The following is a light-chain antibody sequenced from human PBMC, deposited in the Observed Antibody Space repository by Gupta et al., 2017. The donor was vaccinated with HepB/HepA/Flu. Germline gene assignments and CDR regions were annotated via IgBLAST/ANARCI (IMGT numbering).Light chain of an antibody. J-gene: IGLJ2*01. CDR3: GTWDSSLSAVV. V-gene: IGLV1-51*01. Sequence: QSVLTQPPSVSAAPGEKVTLSCSGSSSNIGNHYVSWYQQLPGTAPKLLIYDNNKRPSGIPDRFSGSRSGTSATLDITGLQTGDEADYYCGTWDSSLSAVVFGGGTKLSVL. CDR1: SSNIGNHY. CDR2: DNN.